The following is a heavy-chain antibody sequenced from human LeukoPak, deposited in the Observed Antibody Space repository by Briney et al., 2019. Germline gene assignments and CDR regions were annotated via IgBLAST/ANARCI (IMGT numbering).Heavy chain of an antibody. D-gene: IGHD1-26*01. CDR2: IWYAGSNK. Sequence: QAGGSLRLSCAATGFSFSSYWMSWVRQAPGKGLEWVAVIWYAGSNKYYADSVKGRFTISRDNSKNTLYLQMNSLRAEDTAVYYCASDGGWELHGGYFDYWGQGTLVTVSS. CDR1: GFSFSSYW. CDR3: ASDGGWELHGGYFDY. V-gene: IGHV3-33*08. J-gene: IGHJ4*02.